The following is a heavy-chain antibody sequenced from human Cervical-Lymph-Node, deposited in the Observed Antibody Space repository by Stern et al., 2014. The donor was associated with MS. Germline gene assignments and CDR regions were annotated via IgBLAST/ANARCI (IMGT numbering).Heavy chain of an antibody. CDR1: GGSISSGDYY. V-gene: IGHV4-31*01. CDR2: IYYSGST. CDR3: AIGPILTGYSYYFDY. J-gene: IGHJ4*02. Sequence: QVQLQESGPGLVKPSQTLSLTCTVSGGSISSGDYYWSWIRQHPGKGLEWIGYIYYSGSTYYNPSLKSLVTISVDTSKNQFSLKLSSVTAADTAVYYCAIGPILTGYSYYFDYWGQGTLVTVSS. D-gene: IGHD3-9*01.